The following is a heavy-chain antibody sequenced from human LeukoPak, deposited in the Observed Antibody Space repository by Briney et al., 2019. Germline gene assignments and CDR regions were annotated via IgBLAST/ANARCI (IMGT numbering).Heavy chain of an antibody. D-gene: IGHD6-13*01. CDR1: GGSISSGGYY. V-gene: IGHV4-30-4*01. CDR2: IYYSGST. Sequence: PSETLSLTCTVSGGSISSGGYYWSWIRQPPGKGLEWIGYIYYSGSTYYNPSLKSRVTISVDTSKNQFSLKLSSVTAADTAVYYCARDSIAAAGTWGNWFDPWGQGTLVTVSS. J-gene: IGHJ5*02. CDR3: ARDSIAAAGTWGNWFDP.